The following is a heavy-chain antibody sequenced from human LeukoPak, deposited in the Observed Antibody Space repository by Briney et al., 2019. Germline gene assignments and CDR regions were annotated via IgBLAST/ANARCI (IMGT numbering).Heavy chain of an antibody. CDR1: GYTFTGYY. J-gene: IGHJ5*02. Sequence: ASVKVSCKASGYTFTGYYMHWVRQAPGQGLEWMGWINPNSGGTNYAQKFQGRVTMTRDLSTSTDYMELSSLRSDDTAVYFCAGDTSEGDYAWWFDPWGQGTLVTVAS. D-gene: IGHD3-16*01. CDR2: INPNSGGT. V-gene: IGHV1-2*02. CDR3: AGDTSEGDYAWWFDP.